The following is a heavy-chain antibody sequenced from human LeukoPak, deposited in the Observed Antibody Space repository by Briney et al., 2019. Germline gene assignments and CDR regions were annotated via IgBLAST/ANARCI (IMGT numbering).Heavy chain of an antibody. CDR1: GGSFSGYY. J-gene: IGHJ3*02. CDR2: INHSGST. D-gene: IGHD3-3*01. V-gene: IGHV4-34*01. Sequence: PSETLSLTRAVYGGSFSGYYWSWIRQPPGKGLEWIGEINHSGSTNYNPSLKSRVTISVDTSKDQFSLKLSSVTAADTAVYYCARRGYDFWSGSKDAFDIWGQGTMVTVSS. CDR3: ARRGYDFWSGSKDAFDI.